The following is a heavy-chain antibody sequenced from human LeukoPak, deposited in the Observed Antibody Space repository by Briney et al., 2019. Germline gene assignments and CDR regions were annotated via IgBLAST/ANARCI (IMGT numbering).Heavy chain of an antibody. CDR2: INAGNGNT. CDR1: GYTFTSYA. CDR3: ARNYYYDSSGYYYNWFDP. D-gene: IGHD3-22*01. V-gene: IGHV1-3*01. J-gene: IGHJ5*02. Sequence: GASVKVSCKASGYTFTSYAMHWVRQAPGQGLEWMGWINAGNGNTKYSQKFQGRVTITRDTSASTAYMELSSLRSEDTAVYYCARNYYYDSSGYYYNWFDPWGQGTLVTVSS.